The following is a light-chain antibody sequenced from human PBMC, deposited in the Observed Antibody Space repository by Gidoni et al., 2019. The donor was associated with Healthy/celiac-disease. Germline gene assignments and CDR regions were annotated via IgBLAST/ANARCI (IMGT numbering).Light chain of an antibody. J-gene: IGKJ1*01. CDR2: WAS. CDR1: QSILYNSNTKNY. CDR3: QQYYSTPRT. Sequence: DIVMTQSPDSLAVSLGERATINCKSSQSILYNSNTKNYLAWYQQKPGQPPKLLIYWASTRESGVPDRFSGSGSGTDFTLTISSLQAADVAVYYCQQYYSTPRTFGQGTKVEIK. V-gene: IGKV4-1*01.